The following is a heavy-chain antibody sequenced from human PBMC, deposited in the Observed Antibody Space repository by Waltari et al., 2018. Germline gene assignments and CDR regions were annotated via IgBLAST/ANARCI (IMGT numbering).Heavy chain of an antibody. V-gene: IGHV2-5*01. CDR2: IYWNDDK. Sequence: QITLKESGPTLVKPTQTLTLTCTFSGFSLSTSGVGVGWIRQPPGKALEWLALIYWNDDKRYSPSLKSRLTITKDTSKNQVVLTMTNMDPVDTATYYCAHSPGGNYYGSGSYYNHRWNPVSRDWFDPWGQGTLVTVSS. CDR1: GFSLSTSGVG. CDR3: AHSPGGNYYGSGSYYNHRWNPVSRDWFDP. D-gene: IGHD3-10*01. J-gene: IGHJ5*02.